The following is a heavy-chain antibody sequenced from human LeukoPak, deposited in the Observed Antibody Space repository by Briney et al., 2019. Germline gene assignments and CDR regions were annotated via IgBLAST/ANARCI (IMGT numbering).Heavy chain of an antibody. V-gene: IGHV1-2*02. J-gene: IGHJ4*02. CDR3: ARDLEATGGVVTD. CDR1: GYSFTGYY. D-gene: IGHD3-22*01. Sequence: GASVKVSCKASGYSFTGYYMHWVRQAPGQGLEWMGWINPNGGGTNYAQKFQGRVTMTRDTSISTAYMELSRLSSDDTAVYYCARDLEATGGVVTDWGQGTLVTVSS. CDR2: INPNGGGT.